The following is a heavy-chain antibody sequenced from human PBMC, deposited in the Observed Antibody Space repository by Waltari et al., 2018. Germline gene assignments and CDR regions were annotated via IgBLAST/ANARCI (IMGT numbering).Heavy chain of an antibody. CDR1: GGTFSSYA. D-gene: IGHD2-2*01. CDR2: IIPILGIA. V-gene: IGHV1-69*10. J-gene: IGHJ3*02. CDR3: ARAFVVVPAAMLAFDI. Sequence: QVQLVQSGAEVKKTGSSVKVSCKASGGTFSSYAISWVRQAPGQGLEWMGGIIPILGIANYAQKFQGRVTITADKSTSTAYMELSSLRSEDTAVYYCARAFVVVPAAMLAFDIWGQGTMVTVSS.